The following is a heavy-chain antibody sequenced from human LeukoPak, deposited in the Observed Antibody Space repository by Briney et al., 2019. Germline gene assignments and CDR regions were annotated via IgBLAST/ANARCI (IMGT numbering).Heavy chain of an antibody. CDR1: GYTFISHG. J-gene: IGHJ6*03. D-gene: IGHD3-9*01. CDR2: ISAYNGNT. V-gene: IGHV1-18*01. Sequence: ASVKVSCKASGYTFISHGISWVRQAPGQGLEWMGWISAYNGNTNYSQKLQGRVTMTTDTSTSTAYMDLRSLRSDDTAVYYCARVETGYDILTGYPDYYYMDVWGKGTTVTVSS. CDR3: ARVETGYDILTGYPDYYYMDV.